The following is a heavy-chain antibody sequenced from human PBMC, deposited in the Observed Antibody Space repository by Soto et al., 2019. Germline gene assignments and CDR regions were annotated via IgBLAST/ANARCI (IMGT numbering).Heavy chain of an antibody. Sequence: GASVKVSCNASGYTFTSYYMHWVRQAPGQGLEWMGIINPSGGSTSYAQKFQGRVTMTRDTSTSTVYMELSSLRSEDTAVYYCARDLSGYDILTGGSGPLYYFDYWGQGTLVTVSS. D-gene: IGHD3-9*01. CDR1: GYTFTSYY. CDR2: INPSGGST. CDR3: ARDLSGYDILTGGSGPLYYFDY. J-gene: IGHJ4*02. V-gene: IGHV1-46*01.